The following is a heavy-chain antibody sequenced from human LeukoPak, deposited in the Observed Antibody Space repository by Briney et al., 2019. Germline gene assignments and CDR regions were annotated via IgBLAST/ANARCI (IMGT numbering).Heavy chain of an antibody. CDR3: ARVGATPLIADY. CDR1: GYTFTNYY. V-gene: IGHV1-18*04. CDR2: ISAYNGNT. D-gene: IGHD1-26*01. J-gene: IGHJ4*02. Sequence: ASVKVSCKASGYTFTNYYIHWVRQAPGQGLEWMGWISAYNGNTNYAQKLQGRVTMTTDTSTSTAYMELRSLRSDDTAVYYCARVGATPLIADYWGQGTLVTVSS.